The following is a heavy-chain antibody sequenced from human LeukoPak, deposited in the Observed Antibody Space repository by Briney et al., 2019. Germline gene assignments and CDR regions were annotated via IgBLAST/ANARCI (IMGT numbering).Heavy chain of an antibody. V-gene: IGHV1-3*01. D-gene: IGHD6-19*01. J-gene: IGHJ4*02. CDR3: AVSAFDY. CDR2: INAADGNT. CDR1: GYTFSNHT. Sequence: ASVKVSCKASGYTFSNHTMHWVRPSPGQRLEWMGWINAADGNTKYSQNFQGRVTITRDTSASTAYMDLSSLRSEDTAVYYCAVSAFDYWGQGTLVTVSS.